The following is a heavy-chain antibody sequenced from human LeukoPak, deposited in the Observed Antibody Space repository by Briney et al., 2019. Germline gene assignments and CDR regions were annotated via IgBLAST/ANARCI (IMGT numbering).Heavy chain of an antibody. CDR2: IYHSGST. D-gene: IGHD3-10*01. Sequence: PSETLSLTCAVSGGSISSGGYSWSWIRQPPGKGLEWIGYIYHSGSTYYNPSLKSRVTISVDRSKNQFSLKLSSVTAADTAVYYCARGPYGSGSSWFDPWGQGTLVTVSS. V-gene: IGHV4-30-2*01. J-gene: IGHJ5*02. CDR1: GGSISSGGYS. CDR3: ARGPYGSGSSWFDP.